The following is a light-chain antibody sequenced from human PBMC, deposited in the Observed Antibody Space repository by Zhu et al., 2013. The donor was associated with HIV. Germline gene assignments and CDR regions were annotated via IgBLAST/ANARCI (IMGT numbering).Light chain of an antibody. CDR2: GAS. CDR1: QRISTF. CDR3: QQYNDFPYT. J-gene: IGKJ2*01. Sequence: DIQLTQSPSFLSASVGDRVTITCRASQRISTFLAWYQQKPGKAPQLLIYGASTLEGGVPSRFSGSGSGAEFTLTISSLQPDDFATYYCQQYNDFPYTFGQGTKLEIQ. V-gene: IGKV1-9*01.